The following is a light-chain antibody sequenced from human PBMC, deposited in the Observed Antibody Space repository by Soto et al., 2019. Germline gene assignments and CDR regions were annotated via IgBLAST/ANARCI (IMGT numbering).Light chain of an antibody. CDR1: QRLFSF. Sequence: DIQMTQSPSSLSASVGDSVTLTCRASQRLFSFLNWYQQAPGRAPKLLISTAYKLQSGVPSRFSGSESGTEFTLTISSLHPEDFAIFFCKQNYSAPFTFGPGTKVDVK. CDR3: KQNYSAPFT. J-gene: IGKJ3*01. V-gene: IGKV1-39*01. CDR2: TAY.